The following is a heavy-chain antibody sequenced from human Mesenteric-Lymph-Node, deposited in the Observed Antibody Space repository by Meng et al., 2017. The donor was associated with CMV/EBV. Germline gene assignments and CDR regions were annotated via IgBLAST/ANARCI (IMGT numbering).Heavy chain of an antibody. CDR3: AKDLEYVGDIAVRPGFDY. J-gene: IGHJ4*02. CDR1: GFTVSSNY. Sequence: GESLKISCAASGFTVSSNYMSWVRQAPGKGLEWVSVIYSGGSTYYADSVRGRFTISRDNFRNTLYLQMNSLRDEDTALYYCAKDLEYVGDIAVRPGFDYWGQGTLVTVSS. D-gene: IGHD6-6*01. CDR2: IYSGGST. V-gene: IGHV3-53*01.